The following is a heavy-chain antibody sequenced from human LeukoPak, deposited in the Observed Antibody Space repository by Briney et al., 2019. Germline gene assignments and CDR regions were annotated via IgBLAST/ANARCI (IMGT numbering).Heavy chain of an antibody. Sequence: SVKVSCKASGGTFSSYAIGWVRQAPGQGLEWMGGIIPIFGTANYAQKFQGRVTITTDESTSTAYMELSSLRSEDTAVYYCAASTSCYLYRRCAFDIWGQGTMVTVSS. D-gene: IGHD2-2*01. J-gene: IGHJ3*02. CDR3: AASTSCYLYRRCAFDI. CDR2: IIPIFGTA. V-gene: IGHV1-69*05. CDR1: GGTFSSYA.